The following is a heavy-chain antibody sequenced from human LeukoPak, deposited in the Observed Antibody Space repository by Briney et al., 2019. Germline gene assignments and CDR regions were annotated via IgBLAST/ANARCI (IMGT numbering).Heavy chain of an antibody. V-gene: IGHV3-30-3*01. D-gene: IGHD5-12*01. CDR2: ISYDGSNK. J-gene: IGHJ4*02. CDR3: ARDSPLSGYRHFDY. Sequence: GGSLRLSCAASGFTFSSYAMHWVRQAPGKGLEWVAVISYDGSNKYYADSVKGRFTISRDNSKNTLYLQMNSLRAEDTAVYYCARDSPLSGYRHFDYWGQGTLVTVSS. CDR1: GFTFSSYA.